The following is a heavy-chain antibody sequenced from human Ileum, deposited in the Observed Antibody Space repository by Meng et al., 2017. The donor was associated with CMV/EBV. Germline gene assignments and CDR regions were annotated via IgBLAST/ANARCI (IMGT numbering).Heavy chain of an antibody. D-gene: IGHD3-9*01. V-gene: IGHV4-39*07. CDR2: IHYNGST. Sequence: SETLSLTCSVSGGSISGSSYYWGWIRQPPGKGLEWIGSIHYNGSTYYNPSLQSRVTILVDASKNEVSLKLGSVTAAETAIYYCAKDLAVLRYLDWDYYYYGLDVGARGPRSPSP. CDR3: AKDLAVLRYLDWDYYYYGLDV. J-gene: IGHJ6*02. CDR1: GGSISGSSYY.